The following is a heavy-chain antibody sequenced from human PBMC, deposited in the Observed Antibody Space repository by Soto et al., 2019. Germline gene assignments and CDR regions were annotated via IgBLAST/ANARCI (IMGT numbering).Heavy chain of an antibody. D-gene: IGHD3-3*01. J-gene: IGHJ6*02. CDR1: GGTFSSYA. CDR3: ARALRSISYYDFWSGYYYYYGMDV. Sequence: QVQLVQSGAEVKKPGSSVKVSCKASGGTFSSYAISWVRQAPGQGLEWMGGIIPIFGTANYAQKFQGRVTITADESTSTAYMELSSLRSEGSAVYYCARALRSISYYDFWSGYYYYYGMDVWGQGTTVTVSS. CDR2: IIPIFGTA. V-gene: IGHV1-69*01.